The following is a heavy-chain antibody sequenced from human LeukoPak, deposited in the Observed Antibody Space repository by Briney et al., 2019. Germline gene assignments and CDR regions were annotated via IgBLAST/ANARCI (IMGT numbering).Heavy chain of an antibody. J-gene: IGHJ4*02. CDR2: ISSSGST. V-gene: IGHV4-59*01. Sequence: PSETLSLTCTVSGASITSFYMNWVRQPPGKGLEWIGYISSSGSTNYSPSLKSRVTISEDTSKNQLSLSLSSVTGAVTAVYYCARGRQWFDDWGQGILFTVSP. CDR3: ARGRQWFDD. CDR1: GASITSFY. D-gene: IGHD2-8*01.